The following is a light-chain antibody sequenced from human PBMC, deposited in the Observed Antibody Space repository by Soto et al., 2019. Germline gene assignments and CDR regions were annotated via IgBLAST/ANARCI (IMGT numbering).Light chain of an antibody. Sequence: DIQLTQSPSFLSASVGDRVTITCRASQGISNYLAWYQQKPGKAPKLLIYAASTLQSGVPSRFSGSGSGTEFTLTISSLQPEDFATYYCQQLNSYFGQGTRLDIK. J-gene: IGKJ5*01. CDR3: QQLNSY. CDR1: QGISNY. CDR2: AAS. V-gene: IGKV1-9*01.